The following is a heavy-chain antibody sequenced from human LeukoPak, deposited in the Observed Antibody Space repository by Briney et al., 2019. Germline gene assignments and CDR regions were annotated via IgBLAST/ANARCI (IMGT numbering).Heavy chain of an antibody. CDR2: IGTAGDT. J-gene: IGHJ6*02. CDR3: ARVSPTDGGMDV. D-gene: IGHD4-11*01. V-gene: IGHV3-13*01. Sequence: GGSLRLSCAASGFTFSSYDMHWVRQATGKGLEWVSAIGTAGDTYYPGSVKGRFTISRENAKNSLYLQMNSLRAGDTAVYYCARVSPTDGGMDVWGQGTTVTVSS. CDR1: GFTFSSYD.